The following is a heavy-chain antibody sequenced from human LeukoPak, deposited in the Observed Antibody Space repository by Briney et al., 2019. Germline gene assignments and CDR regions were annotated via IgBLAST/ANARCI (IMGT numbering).Heavy chain of an antibody. CDR3: ARGAPLATMFDYYYGMDV. CDR2: IYYSGST. CDR1: GGSISSSSYY. J-gene: IGHJ6*02. V-gene: IGHV4-39*07. D-gene: IGHD3-3*01. Sequence: SETLSLTCSVSGGSISSSSYYWGWIRQPPGKGLEWIGSIYYSGSTYYNPSLKSRVTISVDTSKNQFSLKLSSVTAADTAVYYCARGAPLATMFDYYYGMDVWGQGTTVTVSS.